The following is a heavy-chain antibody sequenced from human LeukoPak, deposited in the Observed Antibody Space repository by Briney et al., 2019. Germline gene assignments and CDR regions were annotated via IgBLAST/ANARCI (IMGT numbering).Heavy chain of an antibody. V-gene: IGHV1-69*01. Sequence: SLKVSCKGSVGTLSSYAISCVRHTPGHGRECVGGIVPIFGTANYAQKFQGRVTITADESTSTAYMELSSLRSEDTAVYYCASVTPGYSSGWYEYWGQGTLVTVSS. CDR2: IVPIFGTA. J-gene: IGHJ4*02. D-gene: IGHD6-19*01. CDR3: ASVTPGYSSGWYEY. CDR1: VGTLSSYA.